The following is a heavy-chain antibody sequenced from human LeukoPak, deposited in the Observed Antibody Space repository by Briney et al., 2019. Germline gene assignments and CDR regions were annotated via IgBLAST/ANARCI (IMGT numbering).Heavy chain of an antibody. CDR2: IYTSGST. CDR3: TRLLQTGVSGYYFDL. V-gene: IGHV4-4*07. D-gene: IGHD5-12*01. Sequence: PSETLSLTCTVSGGSISSYYWSWIRQPAGKGLEWIGRIYTSGSTNHNPSLKSRVTMSADTSKNQFSLKLSSVTAADTAVYYCTRLLQTGVSGYYFDLWGRGTLVTVSS. CDR1: GGSISSYY. J-gene: IGHJ2*01.